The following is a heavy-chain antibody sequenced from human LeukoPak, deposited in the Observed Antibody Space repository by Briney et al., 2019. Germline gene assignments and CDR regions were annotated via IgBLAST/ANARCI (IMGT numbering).Heavy chain of an antibody. CDR1: GGSISSYY. V-gene: IGHV4-59*08. CDR3: ARRWSGWFDP. Sequence: SETLSLTCTVSGGSISSYYWSWIRQPPGKGLEWIGYIYYSGSTNYNPSLKSRVTISVDTSKNQFSLKLSSVTAADTAVYYCARRWSGWFDPWGQGTLVTVSS. CDR2: IYYSGST. D-gene: IGHD1-1*01. J-gene: IGHJ5*02.